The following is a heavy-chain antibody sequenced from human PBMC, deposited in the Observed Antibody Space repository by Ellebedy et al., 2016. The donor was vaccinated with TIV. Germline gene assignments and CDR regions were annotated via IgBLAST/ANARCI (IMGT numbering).Heavy chain of an antibody. CDR3: VRGRIGVAEFGH. J-gene: IGHJ4*02. CDR1: GGSISGYH. D-gene: IGHD6-19*01. Sequence: SETLSLTXTVSGGSISGYHWSWIRQPAGKGLEWIGRMYTSGSTNYNPSLKSRVIMSLDMSKNQLSLELTSMTAADTAVYYCVRGRIGVAEFGHWGQGTLVTVSS. V-gene: IGHV4-4*07. CDR2: MYTSGST.